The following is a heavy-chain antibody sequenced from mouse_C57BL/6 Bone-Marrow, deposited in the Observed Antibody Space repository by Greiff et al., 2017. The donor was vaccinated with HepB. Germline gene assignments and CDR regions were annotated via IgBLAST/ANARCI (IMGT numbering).Heavy chain of an antibody. CDR3: ARDLFITTVVAPYYFDY. CDR1: GYTFTSYW. V-gene: IGHV1-55*01. D-gene: IGHD1-1*01. CDR2: IYPGSGST. Sequence: VQLQQPGAELVKPGASVKMSCKASGYTFTSYWLTWVKQRPGHGLEWIGDIYPGSGSTNYNEKFKSKATLTVDTSSSTAYMQLSSLTSEDSAVYYCARDLFITTVVAPYYFDYWGQGTTLTVSS. J-gene: IGHJ2*01.